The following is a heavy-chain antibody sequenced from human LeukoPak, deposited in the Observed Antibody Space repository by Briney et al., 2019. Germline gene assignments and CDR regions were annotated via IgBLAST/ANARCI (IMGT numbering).Heavy chain of an antibody. J-gene: IGHJ5*02. D-gene: IGHD3-3*01. CDR3: ARGFFSITIFGVVIMSWFDP. Sequence: SETLSLTCTVSGGSISSGGYYWSWIRQHPGKGLEWIGYIYYSGSTYYNPSLKSRVTISVDTSKNQFSLKLSSVTAADTAVYYCARGFFSITIFGVVIMSWFDPWGQGTLVTVSS. CDR2: IYYSGST. V-gene: IGHV4-31*03. CDR1: GGSISSGGYY.